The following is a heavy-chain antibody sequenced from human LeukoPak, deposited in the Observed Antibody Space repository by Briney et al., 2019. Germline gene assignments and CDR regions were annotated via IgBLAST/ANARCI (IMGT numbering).Heavy chain of an antibody. V-gene: IGHV3-7*01. J-gene: IGHJ3*01. CDR1: GFTFSTYW. D-gene: IGHD3-16*01. Sequence: GGSLRLSCAASGFTFSTYWTTWVRQAPGKGLEWVANMKGDGSEIHYVDSVKGRFTISRDNAKNSLYLQMNSLRAEDTAVYYCARPAYTAAYDLWGQGTMVTVSS. CDR3: ARPAYTAAYDL. CDR2: MKGDGSEI.